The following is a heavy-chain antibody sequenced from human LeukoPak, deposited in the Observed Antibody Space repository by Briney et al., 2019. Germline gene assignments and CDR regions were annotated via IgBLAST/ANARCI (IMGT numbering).Heavy chain of an antibody. CDR2: IYYSGST. Sequence: PETLSLTCTVSGGSISSSSYYWGWIRQPPGKGLEWIGSIYYSGSTYYSPSLKSRVTMSVDTSKNQFSLKLSSVTAADTAVYYCGGSSWPRTFDYWGQGTLVTVSS. J-gene: IGHJ4*02. CDR1: GGSISSSSYY. CDR3: GGSSWPRTFDY. D-gene: IGHD6-13*01. V-gene: IGHV4-39*07.